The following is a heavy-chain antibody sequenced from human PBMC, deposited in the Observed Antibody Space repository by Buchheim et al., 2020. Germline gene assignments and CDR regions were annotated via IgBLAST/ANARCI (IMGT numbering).Heavy chain of an antibody. CDR3: ATLQRGAAATYYYYGMDV. J-gene: IGHJ6*02. CDR2: INHSGST. V-gene: IGHV4-34*01. Sequence: QVQLQQWGAGLLKPSETLSLTCAVYGGSFSGYYWSWIRQPPGKGLEWIGEINHSGSTNYNPSLKSRVTISVDTSKNQFSLKLSSVTAADTAVYYCATLQRGAAATYYYYGMDVWGQGTT. CDR1: GGSFSGYY. D-gene: IGHD2-15*01.